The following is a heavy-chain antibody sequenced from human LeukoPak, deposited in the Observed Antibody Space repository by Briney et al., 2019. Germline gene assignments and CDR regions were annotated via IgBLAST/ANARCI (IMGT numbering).Heavy chain of an antibody. D-gene: IGHD4-23*01. Sequence: SETLSLTCTVSGGSISSYYWSWIRQPPGKGLEWIGYIYYSGSTNYNPSLKSRVTISVDTSKNQFSLKLSSVTAADTAVYYCARDGTTVITPITYWGQGTLVTVSS. CDR3: ARDGTTVITPITY. CDR2: IYYSGST. J-gene: IGHJ4*02. CDR1: GGSISSYY. V-gene: IGHV4-59*01.